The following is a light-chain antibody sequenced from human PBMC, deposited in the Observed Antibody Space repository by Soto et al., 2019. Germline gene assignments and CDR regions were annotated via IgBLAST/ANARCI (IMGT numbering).Light chain of an antibody. CDR3: MQALQTRIT. CDR2: LGS. V-gene: IGKV2-28*01. J-gene: IGKJ5*01. Sequence: DIVMTQSPLSLPVTPGEPASISCRSSQSLLHSNGYNYLDWYLQKPGQSPQLLIYLGSNRASGGPDRFSGSGSGTDFTLKISRVEAEDVGVYYCMQALQTRITFGQGTRLEIK. CDR1: QSLLHSNGYNY.